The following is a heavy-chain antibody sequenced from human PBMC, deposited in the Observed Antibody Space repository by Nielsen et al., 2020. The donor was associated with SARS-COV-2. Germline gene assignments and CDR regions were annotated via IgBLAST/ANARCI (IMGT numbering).Heavy chain of an antibody. V-gene: IGHV3-7*01. J-gene: IGHJ3*02. CDR2: IKQDGSEK. CDR3: ARDYYDSSGYLGAFDI. CDR1: GFTFSSYW. Sequence: GESLKISCAASGFTFSSYWMSWVRQAPGKGLEWVANIKQDGSEKYYVDSVKGRFTISRDNAKNSLYLQMNSLRAEDTAVYYCARDYYDSSGYLGAFDIWGQGTMVTVSS. D-gene: IGHD3-22*01.